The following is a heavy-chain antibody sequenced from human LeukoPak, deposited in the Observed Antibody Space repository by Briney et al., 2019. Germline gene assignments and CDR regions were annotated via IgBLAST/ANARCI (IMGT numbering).Heavy chain of an antibody. CDR1: GGTFSSYA. J-gene: IGHJ3*02. CDR2: IIPIFGTA. D-gene: IGHD1-26*01. CDR3: AREDDTGRYMGDDAFDI. V-gene: IGHV1-69*06. Sequence: GASVKVSCKASGGTFSSYAISWVRQAPGQGLEWMGGIIPIFGTANYAQKFQGRVTITADKSTSTAYMELSSLRSEDTAVYYCAREDDTGRYMGDDAFDIWGQGTMVTVSS.